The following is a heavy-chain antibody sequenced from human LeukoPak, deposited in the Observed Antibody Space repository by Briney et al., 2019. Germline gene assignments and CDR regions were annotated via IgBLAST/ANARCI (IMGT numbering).Heavy chain of an antibody. CDR1: GFTFSSYG. V-gene: IGHV3-30*18. Sequence: GRSLRLSCAASGFTFSSYGMHWVRQAPGKGLEWVAVISYDGSNKYYADSVKGRFTISRDNSKNTLYLQMNSLRAEDTAVYYCAKIGANVGFWGQGTLVTVSS. J-gene: IGHJ4*02. CDR2: ISYDGSNK. D-gene: IGHD4/OR15-4a*01. CDR3: AKIGANVGF.